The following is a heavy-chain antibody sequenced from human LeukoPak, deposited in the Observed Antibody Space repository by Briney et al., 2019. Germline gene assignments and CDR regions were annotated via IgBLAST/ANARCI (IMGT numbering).Heavy chain of an antibody. V-gene: IGHV3-15*01. CDR2: IKSKTDGGTT. CDR3: TTDTRCSSTSCYKVDY. D-gene: IGHD2-2*02. CDR1: GFTFSNAW. J-gene: IGHJ4*02. Sequence: GGSPRLSCAASGFTFSNAWMSWVRQAPGKGLEWVGRIKSKTDGGTTDYAAPVKGRFTISRDDSKNTLYLQMNSLKTEDTAVYYCTTDTRCSSTSCYKVDYWGQGTLVTVSS.